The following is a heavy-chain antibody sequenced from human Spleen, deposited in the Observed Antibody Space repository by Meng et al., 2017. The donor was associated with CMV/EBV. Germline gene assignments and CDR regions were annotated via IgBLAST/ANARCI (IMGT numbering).Heavy chain of an antibody. V-gene: IGHV5-51*01. CDR3: ARRLEGTRLDP. Sequence: KVSCKGSVYNFTSYWLAWVRQMPGKGLEWMGIIYPGDPDTTYSPSFQDHVPISADKSISTPYLQWNTLKASDTALYFCARRLEGTRLDPWGQGTPATVSS. CDR2: IYPGDPDT. D-gene: IGHD1-1*01. CDR1: VYNFTSYW. J-gene: IGHJ5*02.